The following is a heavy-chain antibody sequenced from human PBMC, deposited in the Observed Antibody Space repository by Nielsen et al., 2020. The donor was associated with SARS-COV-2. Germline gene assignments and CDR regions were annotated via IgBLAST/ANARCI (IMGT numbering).Heavy chain of an antibody. CDR1: RFTFSNYG. J-gene: IGHJ6*02. CDR3: ARAPLPYYPWGMDV. Sequence: GGSLRLSCAASRFTFSNYGMHWVRQAPGKGLEWVAFIRYDGSNKYYADSVKGRFTISRDNSKNTVYLHMNSLRAEDTAVYYCARAPLPYYPWGMDVWGQGTTVTVSS. CDR2: IRYDGSNK. D-gene: IGHD3-10*01. V-gene: IGHV3-30*02.